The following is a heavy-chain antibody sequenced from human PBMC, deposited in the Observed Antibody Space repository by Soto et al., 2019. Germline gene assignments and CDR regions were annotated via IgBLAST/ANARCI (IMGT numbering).Heavy chain of an antibody. Sequence: KASETLSLTCIVSGESISSSAYYWGWIRQPPGKGLEWIGSIYYSGRTYYNPSFKSRVTISIDTSKNQFSLKLSSVTATDTDVYYCARQRTTVVTQAYFDHWGQGALVTVSS. D-gene: IGHD2-21*02. CDR3: ARQRTTVVTQAYFDH. CDR1: GESISSSAYY. J-gene: IGHJ4*02. CDR2: IYYSGRT. V-gene: IGHV4-39*01.